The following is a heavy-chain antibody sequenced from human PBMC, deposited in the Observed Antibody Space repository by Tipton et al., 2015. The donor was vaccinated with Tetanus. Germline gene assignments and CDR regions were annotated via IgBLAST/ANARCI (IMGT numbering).Heavy chain of an antibody. Sequence: SLRLSCAAPGFSLSDYWMSWIRQTPGKGLEWVAYISASGHPIFYTDSVKGRFTISTDNTKNHLYLQMNSLRVEDTGLYFCARDNYDSKDFSDYWGQGTLITVSS. V-gene: IGHV3-11*01. CDR1: GFSLSDYW. J-gene: IGHJ4*02. CDR2: ISASGHPI. D-gene: IGHD3-3*01. CDR3: ARDNYDSKDFSDY.